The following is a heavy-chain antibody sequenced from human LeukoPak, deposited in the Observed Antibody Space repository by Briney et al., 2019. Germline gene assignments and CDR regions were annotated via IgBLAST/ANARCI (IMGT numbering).Heavy chain of an antibody. Sequence: SETLSLTCAVYGGSFSGYYWSWIRQPPGKGLEWIGEINHSGSTNYNPSLKSRVTISVDTSKNQFSLKLSSVTAADTAVYYCASEDIYSSSFDYWGQGTLVTVSS. CDR3: ASEDIYSSSFDY. J-gene: IGHJ4*02. CDR2: INHSGST. D-gene: IGHD6-13*01. V-gene: IGHV4-34*01. CDR1: GGSFSGYY.